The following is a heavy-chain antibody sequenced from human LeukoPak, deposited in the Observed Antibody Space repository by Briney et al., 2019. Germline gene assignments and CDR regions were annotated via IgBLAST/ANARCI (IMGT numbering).Heavy chain of an antibody. CDR3: AREGGYSYGRDAFDI. V-gene: IGHV1-69*04. J-gene: IGHJ3*02. CDR2: IIPILGIA. Sequence: SVKVSCKASGGTFSSYAISWVRQAPGQGLEWMGRIIPILGIANYAQKFQGRVTITADKSTSTAYMELSSLRSEDTAVYYCAREGGYSYGRDAFDIWGQGTMVTVSS. D-gene: IGHD5-18*01. CDR1: GGTFSSYA.